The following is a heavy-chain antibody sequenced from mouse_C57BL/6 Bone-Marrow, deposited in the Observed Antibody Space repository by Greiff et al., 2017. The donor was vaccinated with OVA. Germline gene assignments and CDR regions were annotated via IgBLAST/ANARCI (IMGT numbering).Heavy chain of an antibody. CDR1: GYALSSSW. CDR3: AREAAQATFDY. D-gene: IGHD3-2*02. CDR2: IYPGDGDT. V-gene: IGHV1-82*01. J-gene: IGHJ2*01. Sequence: QVQLKESGPELVKPGASVKISCKASGYALSSSWMNWVKQRPGKGLEWIGRIYPGDGDTNYNGKFKGKATLTADKSSSTAYMQLSSLTSEDSAVYFCAREAAQATFDYWGQGTTLTVSS.